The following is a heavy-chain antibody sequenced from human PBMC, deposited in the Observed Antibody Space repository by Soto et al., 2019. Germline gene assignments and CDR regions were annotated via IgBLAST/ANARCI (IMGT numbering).Heavy chain of an antibody. V-gene: IGHV1-3*01. Sequence: QVQLVKSGAEVKKPGASVKVSCKASGYTFTSYAMHWVRQAPGQRLEWMGWINDGNGNTKYSQKFQGRVTITRDTSASTAYMELSSLRSEDTAVYYCARVKLEQWLVLTNWGQGTLVTVSS. CDR1: GYTFTSYA. CDR3: ARVKLEQWLVLTN. CDR2: INDGNGNT. D-gene: IGHD6-19*01. J-gene: IGHJ4*02.